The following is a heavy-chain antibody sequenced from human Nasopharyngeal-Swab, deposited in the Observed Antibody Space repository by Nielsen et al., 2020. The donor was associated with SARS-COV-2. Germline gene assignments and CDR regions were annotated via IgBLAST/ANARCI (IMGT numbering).Heavy chain of an antibody. CDR1: GSSISRYC. D-gene: IGHD6-6*01. V-gene: IGHV4-59*01. CDR3: AREKCLFGWSSSSEDPFDI. CDR2: IYYTGST. Sequence: SETLPLTCTVSGSSISRYCWTWIRQPPGKGLEWIGYIYYTGSTNYNPSLKSRVTILLDTPKNQFSLKLTSVIAADTAVYYCAREKCLFGWSSSSEDPFDIWGQGTMVTVSS. J-gene: IGHJ3*02.